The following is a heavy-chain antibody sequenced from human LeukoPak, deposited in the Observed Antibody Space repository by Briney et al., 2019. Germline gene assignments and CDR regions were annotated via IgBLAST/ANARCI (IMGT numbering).Heavy chain of an antibody. CDR1: GFTFSSYG. J-gene: IGHJ4*02. CDR3: AKDQRDTPDY. CDR2: ISYDGSNK. V-gene: IGHV3-30*18. Sequence: GGSLRLSCAASGFTFSSYGMHWVRQAPGKGLEWVAVISYDGSNKYYADSVKGRFTISRDNSKNMLYLQMNSLRAEDTAVYYCAKDQRDTPDYWGQGTLVTVSS. D-gene: IGHD5-18*01.